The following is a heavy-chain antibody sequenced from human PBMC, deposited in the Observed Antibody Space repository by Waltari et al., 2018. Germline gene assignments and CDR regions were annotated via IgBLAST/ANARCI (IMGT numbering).Heavy chain of an antibody. J-gene: IGHJ4*02. V-gene: IGHV4-34*01. D-gene: IGHD6-19*01. CDR2: INHSGST. CDR3: ARAGPLRIAVAGRTVRRPFDY. Sequence: QVQLQQWGAGLLTPSETLSLTCAVYGGSFSGYYWSWIRQPPGKGLEWIGEINHSGSTNYNPSLKSRVTISVDTSKNQFSLKLSSVTAADTAVYYCARAGPLRIAVAGRTVRRPFDYWGQGTLVTVSS. CDR1: GGSFSGYY.